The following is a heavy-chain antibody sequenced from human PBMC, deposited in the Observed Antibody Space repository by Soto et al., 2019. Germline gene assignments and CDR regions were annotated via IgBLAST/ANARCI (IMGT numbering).Heavy chain of an antibody. Sequence: QVQLQQWGAGLLMPSETLSLTCAVYGGSFSGYYWSWIRQPPGKGLEWIGEINHSGSTNYNPSLKSRVTISVDTSKNQFSLKLSSVTAADTAVYYCAGGLAGADYYYGMDVWGQGTTVTVSS. CDR1: GGSFSGYY. CDR2: INHSGST. J-gene: IGHJ6*02. D-gene: IGHD6-19*01. CDR3: AGGLAGADYYYGMDV. V-gene: IGHV4-34*01.